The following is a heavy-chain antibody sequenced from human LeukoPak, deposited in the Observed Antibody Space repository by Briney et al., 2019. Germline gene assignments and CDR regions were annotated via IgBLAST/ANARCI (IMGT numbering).Heavy chain of an antibody. CDR3: ARPFLDGYNYDWRFDL. D-gene: IGHD5-24*01. CDR1: GYTFTGYY. CDR2: INPNSGGT. Sequence: ASVKVSCKASGYTFTGYYMHWVRQAPGQGLEWMGWINPNSGGTNYAQKFQGRVTMTRDTSISTAYMELSRLRSDDTAVYYCARPFLDGYNYDWRFDLWGRGTLVTVSS. V-gene: IGHV1-2*02. J-gene: IGHJ2*01.